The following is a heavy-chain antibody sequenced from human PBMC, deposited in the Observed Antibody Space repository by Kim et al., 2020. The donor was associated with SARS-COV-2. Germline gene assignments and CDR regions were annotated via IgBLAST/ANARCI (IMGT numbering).Heavy chain of an antibody. J-gene: IGHJ4*02. CDR2: INAGNGNT. CDR1: GYTFTSYA. CDR3: ARAHGYSGYDFFDD. Sequence: ASVKVSCKASGYTFTSYAMHWVRQAPGQRLEWMGWINAGNGNTKYSQKFQGRVTITRDTSASTAYMELSSLRSEDTAVYYCARAHGYSGYDFFDDWGQGTLVTVSS. D-gene: IGHD5-12*01. V-gene: IGHV1-3*01.